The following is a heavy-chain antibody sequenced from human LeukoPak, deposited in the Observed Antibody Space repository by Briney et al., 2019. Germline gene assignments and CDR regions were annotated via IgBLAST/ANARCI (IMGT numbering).Heavy chain of an antibody. CDR3: AKDSQWLVRGGYFDY. CDR1: GFTFDDYA. D-gene: IGHD6-19*01. CDR2: ISWNSGSI. Sequence: PGGSLRLSCAASGFTFDDYAMHWVRQAPGKGLEWVSGISWNSGSIGYADSVKGRFTISRDNAKNSLYLQMNSLRAEDTALYYCAKDSQWLVRGGYFDYWGQGTLVTVSS. J-gene: IGHJ4*02. V-gene: IGHV3-9*01.